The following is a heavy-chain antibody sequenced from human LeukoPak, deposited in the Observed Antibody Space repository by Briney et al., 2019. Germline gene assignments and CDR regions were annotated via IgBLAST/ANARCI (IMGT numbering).Heavy chain of an antibody. D-gene: IGHD1-26*01. CDR3: GKGGGLSGSYERGFDY. CDR1: GFTFSSYG. V-gene: IGHV3-33*06. CDR2: IWYDGTNK. J-gene: IGHJ4*02. Sequence: GRSLRLSCAASGFTFSSYGMHWVRQAPGKGLEWVALIWYDGTNKYYADSVKGRFTISRDNSKNTLYLQMNSLRAEDTAVYYCGKGGGLSGSYERGFDYWGQGTLVTVSS.